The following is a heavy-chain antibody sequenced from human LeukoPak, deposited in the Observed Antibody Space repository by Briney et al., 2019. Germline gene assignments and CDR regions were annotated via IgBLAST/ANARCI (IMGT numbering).Heavy chain of an antibody. J-gene: IGHJ5*02. V-gene: IGHV4-59*08. CDR1: DGSITGYY. Sequence: SETLSLTCTVSDGSITGYYWNWIRQPPGKGLEWIGYIYYSGGTYYNPSLESRVTISVDTSKSQFSLKLSSVTAADTAVYYCARRIVSVPATQEGNWLDPWGQGTLVTVSS. CDR3: ARRIVSVPATQEGNWLDP. D-gene: IGHD2-15*01. CDR2: IYYSGGT.